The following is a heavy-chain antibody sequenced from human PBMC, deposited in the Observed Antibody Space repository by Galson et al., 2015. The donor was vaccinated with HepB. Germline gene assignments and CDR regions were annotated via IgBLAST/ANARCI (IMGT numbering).Heavy chain of an antibody. Sequence: LSLTCAVSGGSISSGGYSWSWIRQPPGKGLEWIGYIYYSGSTYYNPSLKSRVTISVDTSKNQFSLKLSSVTAADTAVYYCARYIVAGNAFDIWGQGTMVTVSS. CDR2: IYYSGST. CDR1: GGSISSGGYS. CDR3: ARYIVAGNAFDI. D-gene: IGHD2-21*01. V-gene: IGHV4-30-4*07. J-gene: IGHJ3*02.